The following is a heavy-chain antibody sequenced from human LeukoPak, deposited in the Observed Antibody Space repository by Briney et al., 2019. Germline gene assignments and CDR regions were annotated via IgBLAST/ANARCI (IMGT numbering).Heavy chain of an antibody. J-gene: IGHJ4*02. CDR1: GGSISSYY. Sequence: PSETLSLTCTVSGGSISSYYWSWIRQPPGKGLEWIGYIYYSGSTNYNPSLKSRVTISVDTSKNQFSLKLSSVTAADTAVYYCARVITDYYDSSGYSDYFDYWGQGTLVTVSS. CDR2: IYYSGST. D-gene: IGHD3-22*01. V-gene: IGHV4-59*08. CDR3: ARVITDYYDSSGYSDYFDY.